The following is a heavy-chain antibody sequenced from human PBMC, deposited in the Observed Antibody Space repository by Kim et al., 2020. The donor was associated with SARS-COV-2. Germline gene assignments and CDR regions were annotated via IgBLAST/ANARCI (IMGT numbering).Heavy chain of an antibody. CDR3: ARDSSMTGRTSAFDI. CDR1: GYTFTNYY. V-gene: IGHV1-2*06. J-gene: IGHJ3*02. Sequence: ASVKASCEASGYTFTNYYIHWVRQAPGQGLEWMGRINPNSGGTNYAQKFQGRVTMTRDTSISTAYMELSSLRSDDTAVYYCARDSSMTGRTSAFDIWGQGTMVTVS. CDR2: INPNSGGT. D-gene: IGHD1-20*01.